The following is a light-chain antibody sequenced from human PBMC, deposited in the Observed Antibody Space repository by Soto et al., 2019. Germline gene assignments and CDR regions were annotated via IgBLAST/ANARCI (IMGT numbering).Light chain of an antibody. CDR1: QGISSW. Sequence: DIQMTQSPSFVSASVGDRVTITCRASQGISSWVAWYQHKPGRAPKLLIHAASSLESEVPSRFSGSGSGTDFTLTISSLQPEDFATYYCQQNTSFPLTFGGGTKVEIK. V-gene: IGKV1-12*01. J-gene: IGKJ4*01. CDR3: QQNTSFPLT. CDR2: AAS.